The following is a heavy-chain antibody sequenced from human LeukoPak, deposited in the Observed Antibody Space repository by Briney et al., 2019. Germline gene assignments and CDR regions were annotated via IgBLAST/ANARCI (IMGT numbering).Heavy chain of an antibody. CDR1: GYTFTGYY. CDR3: ASQWFPYYYDRGGWFDP. D-gene: IGHD3-22*01. V-gene: IGHV1-2*02. CDR2: INPNSGGT. J-gene: IGHJ5*02. Sequence: GASVKVPCKASGYTFTGYYMHWVRQAPGQGLEWMGWINPNSGGTNYAQKFQGRVTMTRDTSISTAYMELSRLRSDDTAVYYCASQWFPYYYDRGGWFDPWGQGTLVTVSS.